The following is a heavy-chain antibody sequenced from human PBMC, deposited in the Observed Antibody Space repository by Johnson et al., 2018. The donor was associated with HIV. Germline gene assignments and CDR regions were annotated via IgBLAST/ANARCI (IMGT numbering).Heavy chain of an antibody. D-gene: IGHD1-26*01. Sequence: VQLVESGGGLVKPGGSLRLSCAASGFIFSNAWMSWVRQAPGKGLEWVGRIKSKTDGGTTDYAAPVKGRFTISRDDSKNMLYLQMNSLKTEDTALYYCTAHYRNAFDIWGQGTMVTVSS. CDR1: GFIFSNAW. CDR2: IKSKTDGGTT. CDR3: TAHYRNAFDI. V-gene: IGHV3-15*01. J-gene: IGHJ3*02.